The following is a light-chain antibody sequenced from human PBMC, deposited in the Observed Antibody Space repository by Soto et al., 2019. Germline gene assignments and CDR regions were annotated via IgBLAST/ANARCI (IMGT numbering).Light chain of an antibody. CDR1: QSISGG. CDR2: KAS. J-gene: IGKJ1*01. V-gene: IGKV1-5*03. Sequence: DIQMTQSPSTLSASVGDRVTITCRASQSISGGLAWYQQKPGKAPKLLIYKASSLESGVPSRFSGSGSGTEFTLTICSVEPDDFATYYCQQYNDYVWTFGQGTKVEVK. CDR3: QQYNDYVWT.